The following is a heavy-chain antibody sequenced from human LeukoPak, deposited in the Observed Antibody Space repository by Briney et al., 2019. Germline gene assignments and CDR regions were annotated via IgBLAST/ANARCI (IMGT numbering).Heavy chain of an antibody. Sequence: SETLSLTCAVSGYSISSGYYWGWIRQPPGKGLEWIGSIYHSGSTYYNPSLKSRVTISVDTSKNQFSLKLSPVAAADTAVYYCATPIFGVAPDVWGKGTTVTVSP. CDR2: IYHSGST. J-gene: IGHJ6*04. D-gene: IGHD3-3*01. CDR1: GYSISSGYY. V-gene: IGHV4-38-2*01. CDR3: ATPIFGVAPDV.